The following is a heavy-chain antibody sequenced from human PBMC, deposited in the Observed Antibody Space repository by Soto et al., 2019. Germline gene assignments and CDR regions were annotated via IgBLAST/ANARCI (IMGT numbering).Heavy chain of an antibody. Sequence: SETLSLTCTVSGGSISSGGYYWSWIRQHPGKGLEWIGYIYYSGSTYYNPSLKSRVTISVDTSKNQFSLKLSSVTAADTAVYYCARKAMRESQFYYYGMDVWGQGTTVTVSS. CDR1: GGSISSGGYY. CDR3: ARKAMRESQFYYYGMDV. J-gene: IGHJ6*02. CDR2: IYYSGST. V-gene: IGHV4-31*03.